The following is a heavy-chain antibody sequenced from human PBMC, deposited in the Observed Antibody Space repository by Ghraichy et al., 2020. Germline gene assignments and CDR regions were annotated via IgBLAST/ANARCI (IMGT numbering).Heavy chain of an antibody. CDR1: GFTFSSYA. J-gene: IGHJ4*02. CDR2: ISGSGGST. Sequence: LSLTCAASGFTFSSYAMSWVRQAPGKGLEWVSAISGSGGSTYYADSVKGRFTISRDNSKNTLYLQMNSLRAEDTAVYYCAKDPYSGYAGIGRFDYWGQGTLVTVSS. CDR3: AKDPYSGYAGIGRFDY. D-gene: IGHD5-12*01. V-gene: IGHV3-23*01.